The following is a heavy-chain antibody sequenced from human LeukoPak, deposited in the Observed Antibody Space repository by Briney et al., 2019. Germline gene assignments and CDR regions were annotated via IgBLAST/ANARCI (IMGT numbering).Heavy chain of an antibody. CDR2: IRSSSSYK. D-gene: IGHD3-10*01. CDR3: SSLWFGNLRIDC. CDR1: GLTFSSQS. V-gene: IGHV3-21*01. J-gene: IGHJ4*02. Sequence: GGTLRLSCAASGLTFSSQSTNWVRQAPGKGLEWVSSIRSSSSYKYYADSVKGRFTISRDNAKNSLHLQMNTLRSEDTAVYYWSSLWFGNLRIDCWGQGTLVTVSS.